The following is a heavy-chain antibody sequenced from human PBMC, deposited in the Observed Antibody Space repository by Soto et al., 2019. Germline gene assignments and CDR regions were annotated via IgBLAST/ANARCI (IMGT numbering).Heavy chain of an antibody. V-gene: IGHV3-30-3*01. D-gene: IGHD3-10*01. Sequence: QVQLVESGGGVVQPGRSLRLSCAASGFTFSSYAMHWVRQAPGKGLEWVAVISYDGSNKYYADSVKGRFTISRDNTKNTRYLQMNSLRAEDASVYYWARSGTMVRGGRYYFYYGIDVWGQGTMVTGSS. J-gene: IGHJ6*02. CDR2: ISYDGSNK. CDR3: ARSGTMVRGGRYYFYYGIDV. CDR1: GFTFSSYA.